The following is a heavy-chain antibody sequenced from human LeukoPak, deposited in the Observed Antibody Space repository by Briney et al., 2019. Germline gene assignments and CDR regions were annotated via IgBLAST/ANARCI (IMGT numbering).Heavy chain of an antibody. CDR3: AASGPISLFRY. CDR1: GFTFSSYW. Sequence: QSGGSLRLSCAASGFTFSSYWMHWVRQAPGKGLVWVSRINSDGSSASYADSVKGRFTISRDNAKNTLYLQMNSLRAEDTAVYYCAASGPISLFRYWGQGTLVTVSS. D-gene: IGHD3-10*01. J-gene: IGHJ4*02. V-gene: IGHV3-74*01. CDR2: INSDGSSA.